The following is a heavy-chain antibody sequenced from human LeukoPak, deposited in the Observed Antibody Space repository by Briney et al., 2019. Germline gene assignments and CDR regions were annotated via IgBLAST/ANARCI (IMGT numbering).Heavy chain of an antibody. CDR1: GDSISSSY. D-gene: IGHD6-19*01. Sequence: PSETLSLTCTVSGDSISSSYWSWIRQPPGKGLEWIGYFYYSGSTNYNPSLKSRLTISVDTSKNQISLKLSSVTAADTAVYFCARGTGYTSGWGYYY. J-gene: IGHJ6*01. CDR3: ARGTGYTSGWGYYY. CDR2: FYYSGST. V-gene: IGHV4-59*01.